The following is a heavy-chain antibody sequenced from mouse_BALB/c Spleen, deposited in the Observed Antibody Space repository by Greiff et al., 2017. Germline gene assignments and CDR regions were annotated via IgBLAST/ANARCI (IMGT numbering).Heavy chain of an antibody. CDR2: IYPGDGDT. CDR1: GYTFTSYW. D-gene: IGHD2-2*01. Sequence: VKLMESGAELARPGASVKLSCKASGYTFTSYWMQWVKQRPGQGLEWIGAIYPGDGDTRYTQKFKGKATLTADKSSSTAYMQLSSLASEDSAVYYCARSYGYHWYFDVWGAGTTVTVSS. V-gene: IGHV1-87*01. J-gene: IGHJ1*01. CDR3: ARSYGYHWYFDV.